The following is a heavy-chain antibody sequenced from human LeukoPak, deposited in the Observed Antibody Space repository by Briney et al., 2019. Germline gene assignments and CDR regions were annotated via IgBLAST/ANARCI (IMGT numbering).Heavy chain of an antibody. Sequence: ASVKVSCKASGYTFTGYYMHWVRQAPGQGLEWMGWINPNSGGTNYAQKPQGRVTMTTDTSTSTAYMELRSLRSDDTAVYYCARTSHYVDIAATIPYGIYYFDYWGQGTLVTVSS. J-gene: IGHJ4*02. CDR3: ARTSHYVDIAATIPYGIYYFDY. D-gene: IGHD5-12*01. CDR1: GYTFTGYY. CDR2: INPNSGGT. V-gene: IGHV1-2*02.